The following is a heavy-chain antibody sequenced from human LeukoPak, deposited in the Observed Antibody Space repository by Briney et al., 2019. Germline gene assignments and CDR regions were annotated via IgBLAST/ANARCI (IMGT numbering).Heavy chain of an antibody. D-gene: IGHD3-10*01. Sequence: SETLSLTCTVSGGSISSSSYYWGWIRQPPGKGLEWIGSIYYSGSTYYNPSLKSRVTISVDMSKNQFSLKLSSVTAAGTAVYYCARLKYTVGSGSYYNWFDPWGQGILVTVSS. J-gene: IGHJ5*02. CDR1: GGSISSSSYY. V-gene: IGHV4-39*07. CDR3: ARLKYTVGSGSYYNWFDP. CDR2: IYYSGST.